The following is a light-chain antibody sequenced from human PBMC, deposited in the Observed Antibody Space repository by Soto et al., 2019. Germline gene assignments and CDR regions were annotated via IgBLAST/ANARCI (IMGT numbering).Light chain of an antibody. Sequence: QSVLTQPPSAAGSPGQSVTISCTGTSTDVGGYNYVSWYQQYPGKAPKLMIYEVSKRPSGVPDRFSGSKSGNTASLTVSGLQAEDEADYCCSSYGGRYNYVFGTGTKVTVL. CDR2: EVS. CDR1: STDVGGYNY. CDR3: SSYGGRYNYV. J-gene: IGLJ1*01. V-gene: IGLV2-8*01.